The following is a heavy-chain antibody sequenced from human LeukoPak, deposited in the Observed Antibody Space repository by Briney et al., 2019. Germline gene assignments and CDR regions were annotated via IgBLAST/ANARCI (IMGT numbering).Heavy chain of an antibody. V-gene: IGHV3-33*01. CDR3: ASRNTYGSS. CDR1: GFTFSSYG. D-gene: IGHD3-10*01. CDR2: IWYDGSNK. J-gene: IGHJ4*02. Sequence: GGSLRLSCAASGFTFSSYGMHWVRQAPGKGLEWVAVIWYDGSNKYYADSVKGRFTISRDNSKNTLYLQMNSLRAEDTAVYCCASRNTYGSSWGQGTLVTVSS.